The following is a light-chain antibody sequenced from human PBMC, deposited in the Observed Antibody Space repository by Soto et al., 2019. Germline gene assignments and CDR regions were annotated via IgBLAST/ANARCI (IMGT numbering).Light chain of an antibody. CDR1: RSNIGRNY. CDR2: TNN. Sequence: QSVLTQPPSASGTPGQRVTISCSGSRSNIGRNYVYWYQHLPGTAPKLLIQTNNERPSGVPDRFSGSNSGNTATLTISRVEAGDEADYFCQVWDSSSDHREVFGNGTKLTVL. CDR3: QVWDSSSDHREV. J-gene: IGLJ1*01. V-gene: IGLV1-47*01.